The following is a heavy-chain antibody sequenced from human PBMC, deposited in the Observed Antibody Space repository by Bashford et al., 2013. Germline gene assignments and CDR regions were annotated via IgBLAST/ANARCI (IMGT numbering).Heavy chain of an antibody. CDR3: ARARYIAARTGYPDY. Sequence: VRQAPGKGLEWVANIRQDGTEEHYADSVKGRFTISRDNAKNSLYLQMNSLRAEDTAVYYCARARYIAARTGYPDYWGQGNPGSPSPQ. D-gene: IGHD6-6*01. V-gene: IGHV3-7*03. J-gene: IGHJ4*02. CDR2: IRQDGTEE.